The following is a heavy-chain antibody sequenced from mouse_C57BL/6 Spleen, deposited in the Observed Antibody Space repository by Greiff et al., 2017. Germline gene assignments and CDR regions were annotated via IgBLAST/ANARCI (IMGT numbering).Heavy chain of an antibody. D-gene: IGHD1-1*01. J-gene: IGHJ2*01. CDR1: GYTFTDYY. CDR2: INPYNGGT. Sequence: EVQLQQPGPVLVKPGASVKMSCKASGYTFTDYYMNWVKQSHGKSLEWIGVINPYNGGTSYNQKFKGKATLTVDKSSSTAYMELNSLTSEDSAVYYCARWGFITTVVATDYWGQGTTLTVSS. V-gene: IGHV1-19*01. CDR3: ARWGFITTVVATDY.